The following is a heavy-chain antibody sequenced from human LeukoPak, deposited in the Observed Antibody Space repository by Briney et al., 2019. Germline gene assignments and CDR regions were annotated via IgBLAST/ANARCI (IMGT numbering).Heavy chain of an antibody. D-gene: IGHD5-12*01. CDR3: VRDRNGGYDY. V-gene: IGHV3-74*01. Sequence: GGSLRLSCAASGVTFTGYWMHWVRHTPGKGLMWVSRISGDGRSTTYTDSVKGRFTISRDNAKNTLFLQMNSLRDEDTAVYYCVRDRNGGYDYWGQGTLVTVSS. J-gene: IGHJ4*02. CDR1: GVTFTGYW. CDR2: ISGDGRST.